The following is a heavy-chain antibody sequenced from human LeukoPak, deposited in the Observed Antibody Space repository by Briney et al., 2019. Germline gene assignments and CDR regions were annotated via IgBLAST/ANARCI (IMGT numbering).Heavy chain of an antibody. J-gene: IGHJ4*02. D-gene: IGHD6-19*01. CDR3: ARDRGPGGLAGTYY. CDR2: IWHDGSNQ. V-gene: IGHV3-33*01. CDR1: GFTFSSYA. Sequence: GRSMRLSCAASGFTFSSYAMHWVRQAPGKGLEWVAVIWHDGSNQTYTDSVKGRFTISRDNSKNTLDLHMNSLRAEDTAAYYCARDRGPGGLAGTYYWGLGTLVTVSS.